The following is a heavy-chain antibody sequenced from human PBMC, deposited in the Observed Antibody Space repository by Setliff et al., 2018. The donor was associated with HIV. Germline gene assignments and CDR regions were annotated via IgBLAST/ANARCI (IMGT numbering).Heavy chain of an antibody. D-gene: IGHD5-12*01. V-gene: IGHV4-4*07. CDR3: ARHFGWLPREIDY. CDR2: IYSSGRT. Sequence: SETLSLTCTVSGGSISNYYWSWIRQPAEKGLEWIGRIYSSGRTNYNPSLQSRVTISVDTSKNQFSLKLSSVTAADTAVYYCARHFGWLPREIDYWGQGTLVTVSS. J-gene: IGHJ4*02. CDR1: GGSISNYY.